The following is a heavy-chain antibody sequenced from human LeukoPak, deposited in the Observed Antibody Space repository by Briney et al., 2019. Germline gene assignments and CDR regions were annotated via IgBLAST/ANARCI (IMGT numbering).Heavy chain of an antibody. J-gene: IGHJ5*02. CDR2: IYHSGST. D-gene: IGHD5-24*01. Sequence: XQXPXQGLEWIGRIYHSGSTYYNPSLKSRVTISVDTSKNQFSLKLSSVTAADTAVYYCARDLDGQFDPWGQGTLVTVSS. V-gene: IGHV4-38-2*02. CDR3: ARDLDGQFDP.